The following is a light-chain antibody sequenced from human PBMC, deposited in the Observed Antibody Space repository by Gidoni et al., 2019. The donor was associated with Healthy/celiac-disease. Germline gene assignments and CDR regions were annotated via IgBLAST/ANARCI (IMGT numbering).Light chain of an antibody. CDR1: SSNIGSTT. CDR3: AAWDDSLNGLVV. CDR2: SNN. V-gene: IGLV1-44*01. J-gene: IGLJ2*01. Sequence: QSVLTQPPSASGTPGQGVTISCSGSSSNIGSTTVNWYQQLPGTAPKLLIYSNNQRPSGVPDRFSGSKSGTSAALAISGLQSEDEADYYCAAWDDSLNGLVVFGGGTKLTVL.